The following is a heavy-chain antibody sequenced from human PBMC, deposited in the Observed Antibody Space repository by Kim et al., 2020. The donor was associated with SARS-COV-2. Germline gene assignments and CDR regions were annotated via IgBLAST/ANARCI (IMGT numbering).Heavy chain of an antibody. J-gene: IGHJ6*02. CDR1: GYTFTSYY. CDR2: INPSGGST. CDR3: ARDIIVSSGSYYDYYYGMDV. V-gene: IGHV1-46*01. Sequence: ASVKVSCKASGYTFTSYYMHWVRQAPGQGLEWMGIINPSGGSTSYAQKFQGRVTMTRDTSTSTVYMELSSLRSEDTAVYYCARDIIVSSGSYYDYYYGMDVWGQGTTVTVSS. D-gene: IGHD1-26*01.